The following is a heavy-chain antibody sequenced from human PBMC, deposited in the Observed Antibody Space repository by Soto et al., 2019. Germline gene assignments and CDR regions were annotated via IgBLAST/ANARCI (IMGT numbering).Heavy chain of an antibody. CDR2: IYYSGST. CDR1: SCCVSSGRYY. V-gene: IGHV4-31*03. J-gene: IGHJ3*02. CDR3: ARGLGALSAFDI. D-gene: IGHD1-26*01. Sequence: LSLTCTVASCCVSSGRYYCIWIRQHPGKGLEWIGYIYYSGSTYYNPSLKSRVTISVDTSKNQFSLKLSSVTAADTAVYYCARGLGALSAFDIWGQGTMVT.